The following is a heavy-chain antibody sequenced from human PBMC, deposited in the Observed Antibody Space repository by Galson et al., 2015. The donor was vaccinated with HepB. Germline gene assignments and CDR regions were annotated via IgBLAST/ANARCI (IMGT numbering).Heavy chain of an antibody. V-gene: IGHV3-53*01. D-gene: IGHD3-16*01. J-gene: IGHJ6*02. CDR3: ASRGLNGRGYYYGMDV. CDR2: IYSGGST. Sequence: SLRLSCAASGFTVSSNYMSWVRQAPGKGLEWVSVIYSGGSTYYADSVKGRFTISRDNSKNTLYLQMNSLRAEDTAVYYCASRGLNGRGYYYGMDVWGQGTTVTVSS. CDR1: GFTVSSNY.